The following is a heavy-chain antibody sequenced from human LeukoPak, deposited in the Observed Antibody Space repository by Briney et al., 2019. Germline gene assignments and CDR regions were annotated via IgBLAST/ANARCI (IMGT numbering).Heavy chain of an antibody. CDR2: IIPIFGTA. V-gene: IGHV1-69*05. J-gene: IGHJ6*03. D-gene: IGHD5-24*01. Sequence: PVKVSCKASGGTFSSYAISWVRQAPGQGLEWMGRIIPIFGTANYAQKFQGRVTITTDESTSTAYMELSSLRSEDTAVYYCARGVVRRDGYNFPYYYYYMDVWGKGTTVTVSS. CDR1: GGTFSSYA. CDR3: ARGVVRRDGYNFPYYYYYMDV.